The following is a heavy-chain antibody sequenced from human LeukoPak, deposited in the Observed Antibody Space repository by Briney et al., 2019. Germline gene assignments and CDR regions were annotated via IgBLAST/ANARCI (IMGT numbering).Heavy chain of an antibody. Sequence: GGSLKLSCAASGFTFSGSAMHWVRQASGKGLEWVGRIRSEANSYATAYAASVKGRFTISRDDSKNTAYLQMKSLKTEDTAVYYCTRSCSSTSCHRQRYYYYYYYMDVWGKGTTVTVSS. CDR1: GFTFSGSA. CDR3: TRSCSSTSCHRQRYYYYYYYMDV. V-gene: IGHV3-73*01. CDR2: IRSEANSYAT. D-gene: IGHD2-2*01. J-gene: IGHJ6*03.